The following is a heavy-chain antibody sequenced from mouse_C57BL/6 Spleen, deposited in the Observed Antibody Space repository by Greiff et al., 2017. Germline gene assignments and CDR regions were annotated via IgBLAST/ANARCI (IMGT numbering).Heavy chain of an antibody. J-gene: IGHJ3*01. D-gene: IGHD2-4*01. CDR1: GYTFTSYG. CDR2: IYPRSGNT. V-gene: IGHV1-81*01. CDR3: ARRKEAYDYDVFFFAY. Sequence: VQLQQSGAELARPGASVKLSCKASGYTFTSYGISWVKQRTGQGLEWIGEIYPRSGNTYYNEKFKGKATLTADKSSSTAYMELRSLTSEDSAVYFCARRKEAYDYDVFFFAYWGQGTLVTVSA.